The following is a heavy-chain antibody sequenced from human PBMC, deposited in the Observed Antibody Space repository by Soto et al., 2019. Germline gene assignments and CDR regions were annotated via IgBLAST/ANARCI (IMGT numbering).Heavy chain of an antibody. Sequence: QVQLVESGGGVVQPGRSLRLSCAASGFTFSNYGMHWVRQAPGKGLDWVAVIWYDGSNKYYADSVKGRFTISRDNSKNTLYLQMDSLRAEDTAVYYCTRHDGSGYYNYWGQGTLVTVSS. J-gene: IGHJ4*02. V-gene: IGHV3-33*01. CDR3: TRHDGSGYYNY. CDR1: GFTFSNYG. CDR2: IWYDGSNK. D-gene: IGHD3-22*01.